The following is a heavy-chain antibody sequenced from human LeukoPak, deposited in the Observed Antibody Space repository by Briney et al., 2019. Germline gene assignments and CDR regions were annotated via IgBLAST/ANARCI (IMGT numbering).Heavy chain of an antibody. D-gene: IGHD5-18*01. Sequence: GGSLRLSCAASGFTFSSYAMTWVRQAPGKGLEWVSAISGSGGNTYYADSVKGRFTISRDNSQNTLYLQMNSLRAEDTAVYYCARKEGYSYGYYYYGMDVWGQGTTVTVSS. V-gene: IGHV3-23*01. CDR3: ARKEGYSYGYYYYGMDV. CDR2: ISGSGGNT. CDR1: GFTFSSYA. J-gene: IGHJ6*02.